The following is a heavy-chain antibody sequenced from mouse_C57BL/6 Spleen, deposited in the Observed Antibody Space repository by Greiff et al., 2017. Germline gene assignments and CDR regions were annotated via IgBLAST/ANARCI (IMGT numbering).Heavy chain of an antibody. J-gene: IGHJ2*01. CDR1: GYTFTSYW. D-gene: IGHD4-1*01. V-gene: IGHV1-69*01. Sequence: QVQLQQPGAELVMPGASVKLSCKASGYTFTSYWMHWVKQRPGQGLEWIGEIDPSDSYTNYIQKFKGKFTLTVDKSSSTAYMQLSSLTSEDSAVYYCARDLPGYYFDYWGRGSTLTVSS. CDR2: IDPSDSYT. CDR3: ARDLPGYYFDY.